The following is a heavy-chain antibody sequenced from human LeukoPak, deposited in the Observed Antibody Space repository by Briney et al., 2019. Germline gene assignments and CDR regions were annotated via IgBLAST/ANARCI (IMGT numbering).Heavy chain of an antibody. D-gene: IGHD3-22*01. Sequence: PSETLSLTCTVSGGSISSSSYYWGWIRQPPGEGLEWIGSIYYSGSTYYNPSLKSRVTISVDTSKNQFSLKLSSVTAADTAVYYCARDGDYYDSSGYGPWGQGTLVTVSS. CDR2: IYYSGST. J-gene: IGHJ5*02. CDR1: GGSISSSSYY. V-gene: IGHV4-39*07. CDR3: ARDGDYYDSSGYGP.